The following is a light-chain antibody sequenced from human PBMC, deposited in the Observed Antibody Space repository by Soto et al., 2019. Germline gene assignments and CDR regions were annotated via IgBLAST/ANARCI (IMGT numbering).Light chain of an antibody. CDR2: AAS. Sequence: EIVLTQSPGTLSLSPGERATLSCRASQSVSSYYLAWYQQKPGQAPRLLIYAASSRAADVPDRFSASGSGTDFALTISRLEPEDVAVYYCQQYISSPLTFGGGTKVDIK. CDR3: QQYISSPLT. CDR1: QSVSSYY. J-gene: IGKJ4*01. V-gene: IGKV3-20*01.